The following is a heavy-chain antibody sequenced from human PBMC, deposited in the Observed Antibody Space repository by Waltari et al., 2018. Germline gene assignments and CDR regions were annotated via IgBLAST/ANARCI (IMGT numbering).Heavy chain of an antibody. CDR1: GYTFTSYD. CDR2: INPNSCNT. V-gene: IGHV1-8*01. Sequence: QVQLVQSGAEVKKPGASVKVSCKASGYTFTSYDINWVRQATGQGLEWMGCINPNSCNTAYAQDFQGRVTMTRNTYISTAYMELSSLRSEDTAVYYCARGGDLSGWYEGDYWCQGTLVTVSS. CDR3: ARGGDLSGWYEGDY. D-gene: IGHD6-19*01. J-gene: IGHJ4*02.